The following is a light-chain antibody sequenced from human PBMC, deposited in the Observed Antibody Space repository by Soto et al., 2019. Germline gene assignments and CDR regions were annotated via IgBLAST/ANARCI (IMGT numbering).Light chain of an antibody. CDR1: SSDVGGYKF. Sequence: QSVLTQPASVSGSPGQSITISCTGTSSDVGGYKFVSWYQQHPGKAPKLMIYEVSNRPSGVSSGFSGSKSGNTASLTISGLQAEDEADYYCGSYTGSIYVFGPGTKLTVL. CDR3: GSYTGSIYV. J-gene: IGLJ1*01. CDR2: EVS. V-gene: IGLV2-14*01.